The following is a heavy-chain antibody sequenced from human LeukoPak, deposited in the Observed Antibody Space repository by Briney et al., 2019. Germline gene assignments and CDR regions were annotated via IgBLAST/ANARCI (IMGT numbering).Heavy chain of an antibody. J-gene: IGHJ4*02. CDR1: GFTFSSYG. CDR3: ARARSREYSSGWYHDY. D-gene: IGHD6-19*01. Sequence: GGSLRLSCAASGFTFSSYGMHWVRQAPGKGLKWVAFIRYDGINKYYADSVKGRFTISRDNSKNTLYLHMNSLRAEDTAVYYCARARSREYSSGWYHDYWGQGTLVTVSS. V-gene: IGHV3-30*02. CDR2: IRYDGINK.